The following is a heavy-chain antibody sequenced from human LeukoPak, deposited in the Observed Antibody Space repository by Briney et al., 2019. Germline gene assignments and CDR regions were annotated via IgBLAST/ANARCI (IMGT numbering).Heavy chain of an antibody. D-gene: IGHD3-9*01. J-gene: IGHJ4*02. V-gene: IGHV3-48*03. CDR3: ARIGILTGYNDY. CDR1: GFTFSSYE. CDR2: ISSSGSTI. Sequence: GGSLRLSCAASGFTFSSYEMNWVRQAPGKGLEWVSYISSSGSTIYYADSVKGRFTISRDNAKNSLYLQTNSLRAEDTAVYYCARIGILTGYNDYWGQGTLVTVSS.